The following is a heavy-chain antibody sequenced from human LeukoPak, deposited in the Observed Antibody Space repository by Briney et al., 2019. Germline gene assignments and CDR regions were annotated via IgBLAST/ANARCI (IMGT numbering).Heavy chain of an antibody. CDR2: IWYDGSNQ. J-gene: IGHJ4*02. CDR3: ARELTHSSGWYFAY. V-gene: IGHV3-33*08. Sequence: GGSLRLSCAASGFTFSSYSMNWVRQAPGKGLEWVAVIWYDGSNQFYADSVKGRFTISRDNSKNTLYLQMNSLRAEDTAVYYCARELTHSSGWYFAYWGQGTLVTVSS. CDR1: GFTFSSYS. D-gene: IGHD6-19*01.